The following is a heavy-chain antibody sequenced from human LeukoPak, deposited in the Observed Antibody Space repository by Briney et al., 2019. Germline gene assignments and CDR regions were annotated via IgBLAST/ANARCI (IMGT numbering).Heavy chain of an antibody. CDR3: AKDLGQQRLLYYYYYGMDV. CDR1: GFTFSSYG. J-gene: IGHJ6*02. CDR2: ISYDGSNK. D-gene: IGHD6-13*01. V-gene: IGHV3-30*18. Sequence: GGSLRLSCAASGFTFSSYGMHWVRQAPGKGLEWVAVISYDGSNKYYADSVKGRFTIARDNSKNTLYLQMNSLRAEDTAVYYCAKDLGQQRLLYYYYYGMDVWGQGTTVTVSS.